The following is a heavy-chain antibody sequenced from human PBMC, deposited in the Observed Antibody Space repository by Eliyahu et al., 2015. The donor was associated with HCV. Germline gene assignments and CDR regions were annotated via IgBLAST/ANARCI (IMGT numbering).Heavy chain of an antibody. CDR3: ARYCSSTSCRSSISNYYYGMDV. D-gene: IGHD2-2*01. Sequence: QVQLQQWGAGLLKPSETLSLTCAVYGGSFSGYYWXWIRQPPGKGLEWXGEINHSGSTNYNPSLXSRXTXSVDTSXNQFSLKLSSVTAADTAVYYCARYCSSTSCRSSISNYYYGMDVWGQGTTVTVSS. CDR2: INHSGST. V-gene: IGHV4-34*01. J-gene: IGHJ6*02. CDR1: GGSFSGYY.